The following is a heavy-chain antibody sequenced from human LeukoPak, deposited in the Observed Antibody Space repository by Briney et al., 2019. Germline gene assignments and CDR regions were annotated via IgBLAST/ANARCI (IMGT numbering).Heavy chain of an antibody. V-gene: IGHV3-21*01. CDR2: ISSSSSYI. CDR3: ARAAGSTSAFDY. J-gene: IGHJ4*02. D-gene: IGHD2-2*01. CDR1: GFTFSSYS. Sequence: GGSLRLSCAASGFTFSSYSMNWVRQAPGKGLEWVSSISSSSSYIYYADSVKGQFTISRDNAKNSLYLQMNSLRAEDTAVYYCARAAGSTSAFDYWGQGTLVTVSS.